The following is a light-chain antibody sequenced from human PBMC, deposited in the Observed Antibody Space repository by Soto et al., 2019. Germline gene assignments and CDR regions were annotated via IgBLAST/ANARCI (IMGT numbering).Light chain of an antibody. V-gene: IGKV3-15*01. CDR2: DTS. Sequence: EIVMTQSPATLSVSPGERETHSCGASQSVSSNLAWYQQKPGQAPRLLIYDTSTRATGIPARFSGSGTGTEFTLTISSLQSEDFAVYYCQQYNNWPRTFGQGTKV. CDR1: QSVSSN. CDR3: QQYNNWPRT. J-gene: IGKJ1*01.